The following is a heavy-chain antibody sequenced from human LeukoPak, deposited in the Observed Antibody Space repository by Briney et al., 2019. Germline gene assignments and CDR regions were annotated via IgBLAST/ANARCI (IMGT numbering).Heavy chain of an antibody. V-gene: IGHV3-23*01. CDR1: GFTFSSFA. CDR2: ISGSGGSR. D-gene: IGHD6-19*01. CDR3: ARMMYSSGWLAYFDY. J-gene: IGHJ4*02. Sequence: GGSLRLSCAGSGFTFSSFAMSWVRQAPGKGLEWVSAISGSGGSRYYADSVQGRYSISRDNSKNTLYLQMNSLRAEDTAAYYCARMMYSSGWLAYFDYWGQGTLVTVSS.